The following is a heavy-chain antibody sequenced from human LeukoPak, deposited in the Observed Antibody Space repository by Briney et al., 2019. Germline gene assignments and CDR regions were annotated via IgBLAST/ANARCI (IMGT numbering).Heavy chain of an antibody. CDR1: GFTFRSYG. J-gene: IGHJ4*02. D-gene: IGHD2-21*02. Sequence: GASLRLSCTASGFTFRSYGMSWVRQAPGKGLEWVSAISGSGSSTYYADSVKGRFTISRDNSKSTLYLQMNSLRAQDTALYYCAQALCADCYPYDYFGSWGQGTLVTVSS. CDR3: AQALCADCYPYDYFGS. CDR2: ISGSGSST. V-gene: IGHV3-23*01.